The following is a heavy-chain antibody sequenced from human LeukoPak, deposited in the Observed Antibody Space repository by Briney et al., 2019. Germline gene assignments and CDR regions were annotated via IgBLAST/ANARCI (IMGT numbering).Heavy chain of an antibody. D-gene: IGHD3-3*01. Sequence: GASVKVSCKASGYTFTSYGISWVRQAPGQGLEWMGWISAYNGKTNYAQKLQGRVTMTTDTSTSTAYMELRSLRSDDTAVYYCARAFDVLRFLEWPREYYFDYWGQGTLVTVSS. CDR2: ISAYNGKT. V-gene: IGHV1-18*01. CDR1: GYTFTSYG. J-gene: IGHJ4*02. CDR3: ARAFDVLRFLEWPREYYFDY.